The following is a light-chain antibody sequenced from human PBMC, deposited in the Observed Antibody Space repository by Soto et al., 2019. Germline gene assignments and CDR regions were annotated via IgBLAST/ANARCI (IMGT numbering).Light chain of an antibody. Sequence: EIVMTQSPATLSVSPGERATLSCRASQSVSSNLAWYQQKPGQAPRLLIYGASTRATGIPARFSGSGSGTKFTLPISSLQSQEFAVYYCQQYNNWWTFGQGTKVEIK. V-gene: IGKV3-15*01. J-gene: IGKJ1*01. CDR1: QSVSSN. CDR3: QQYNNWWT. CDR2: GAS.